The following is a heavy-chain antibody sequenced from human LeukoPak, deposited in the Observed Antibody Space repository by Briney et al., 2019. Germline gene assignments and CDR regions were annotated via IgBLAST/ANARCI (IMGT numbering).Heavy chain of an antibody. CDR1: GFTFDDYD. D-gene: IGHD2-2*01. Sequence: GGSLRLSCAASGFTFDDYDMSWVRQVPGKGLEWVSNIYWNGGSTAYADSVKGRFTISRDNAKNSLYLQMNSLRAEDTAVYYCARGNVVPAAPFDYWGQGTLVTVSS. CDR2: IYWNGGST. V-gene: IGHV3-20*04. J-gene: IGHJ4*02. CDR3: ARGNVVPAAPFDY.